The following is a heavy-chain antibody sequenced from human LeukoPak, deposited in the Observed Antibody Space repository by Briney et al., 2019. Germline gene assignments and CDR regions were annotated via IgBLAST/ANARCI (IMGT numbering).Heavy chain of an antibody. D-gene: IGHD2-8*01. Sequence: RPSETLSLTCSVSRDYIRHIDYYWVWIRQPPGKGLEWIGNVYKRGTTSYNPSLSSRVTMSIDTSKSQFPLRVNSVTAADSAVYYCARLIVGCTDGVCYKGHLYWGQGTLVTVSS. CDR2: VYKRGTT. CDR3: ARLIVGCTDGVCYKGHLY. CDR1: RDYIRHIDYY. V-gene: IGHV4-39*06. J-gene: IGHJ4*02.